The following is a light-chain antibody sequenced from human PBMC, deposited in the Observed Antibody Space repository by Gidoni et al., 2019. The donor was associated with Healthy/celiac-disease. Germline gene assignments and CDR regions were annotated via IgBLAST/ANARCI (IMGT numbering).Light chain of an antibody. CDR2: DAS. CDR1: QDISNY. J-gene: IGKJ4*01. V-gene: IGKV1-33*01. CDR3: QQYDNILLT. Sequence: DIPMTQSPSSLSASVGDRVTITCQASQDISNYLNWYQQKPGKAPKLLIYDASNLETGVPSRFSGSGSGTDFTFTISSLQPEDIATYYCQQYDNILLTFGGGTKVEIK.